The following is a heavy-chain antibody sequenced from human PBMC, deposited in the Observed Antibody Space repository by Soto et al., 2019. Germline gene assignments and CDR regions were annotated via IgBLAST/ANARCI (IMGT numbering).Heavy chain of an antibody. CDR2: ISYDGSNK. CDR1: GFTFSSYA. Sequence: QVQLVESGGGVVQPGRSLRLSCAASGFTFSSYAMHWVRQAPGTGLEWVAVISYDGSNKYYADSVKGRFTISRDNSKNTLYLQMNSLRAEDTAVYYCARDGGGYYYYGMDVWGQGTTVTVSS. D-gene: IGHD6-25*01. CDR3: ARDGGGYYYYGMDV. J-gene: IGHJ6*02. V-gene: IGHV3-30-3*01.